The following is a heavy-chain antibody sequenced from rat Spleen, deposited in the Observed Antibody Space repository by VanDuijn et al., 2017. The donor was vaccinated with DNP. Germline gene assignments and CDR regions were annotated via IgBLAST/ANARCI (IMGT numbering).Heavy chain of an antibody. CDR2: INSAGST. J-gene: IGHJ4*01. CDR1: GYSITSSYR. Sequence: TGYSITSSYRWNWIRKFPGNKLEWMGYINSAGSTNYNPSLKSRISITRDTSKNQYFLQVNSVTTEDTATYYCARFNIGTTPYAMDAWGQGTSVTVSS. CDR3: ARFNIGTTPYAMDA. V-gene: IGHV3-3*01. D-gene: IGHD1-5*01.